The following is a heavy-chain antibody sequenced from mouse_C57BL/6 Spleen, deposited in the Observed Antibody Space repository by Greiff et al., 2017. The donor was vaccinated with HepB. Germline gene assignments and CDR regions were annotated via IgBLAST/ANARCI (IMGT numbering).Heavy chain of an antibody. CDR1: GYAFSSSW. Sequence: QVHVKQSGPELVKPGASVKISCKASGYAFSSSWLNWVKQRPGKGLEWIGRIYPGDGDTNYNGKFKGKATLTADKSSSTAYMQLSSLTSEDSAVYFCARYLYGSSYCWGQGTTLTVSS. J-gene: IGHJ2*01. V-gene: IGHV1-82*01. CDR2: IYPGDGDT. D-gene: IGHD1-1*01. CDR3: ARYLYGSSYC.